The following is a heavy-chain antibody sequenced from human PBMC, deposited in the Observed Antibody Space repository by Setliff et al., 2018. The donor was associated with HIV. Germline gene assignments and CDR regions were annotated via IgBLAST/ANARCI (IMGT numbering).Heavy chain of an antibody. CDR3: ARDRSGIAVAAPDAFDV. V-gene: IGHV1-69*06. CDR1: GGSFRNYA. D-gene: IGHD6-19*01. J-gene: IGHJ3*01. Sequence: SVKVSCKASGGSFRNYAINWVRQAPGQGLEWMGGIIPLLGTPNYAHKFQGRVTITADKYSSTVYMELSSLRSEDSAVFYRARDRSGIAVAAPDAFDVWGQGTMVT. CDR2: IIPLLGTP.